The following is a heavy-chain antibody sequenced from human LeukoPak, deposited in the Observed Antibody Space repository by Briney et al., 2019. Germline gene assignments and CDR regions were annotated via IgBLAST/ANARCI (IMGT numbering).Heavy chain of an antibody. V-gene: IGHV3-23*01. D-gene: IGHD3-9*01. J-gene: IGHJ4*02. Sequence: GGSLRLSCAASGFTFSSYAMHWVRQAPGKGLEWVSAISGSGGSTYYADSVKGRFTISRDNSKNTLYLQMNSLRAEDTAVYYCAKVMPRGYDILTGYSIFDYWGQGTLVTVSS. CDR1: GFTFSSYA. CDR3: AKVMPRGYDILTGYSIFDY. CDR2: ISGSGGST.